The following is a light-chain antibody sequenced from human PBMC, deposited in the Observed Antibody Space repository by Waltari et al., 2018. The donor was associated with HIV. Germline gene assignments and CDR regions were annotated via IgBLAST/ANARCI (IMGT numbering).Light chain of an antibody. CDR2: GAS. CDR1: QSVSSSY. Sequence: EIVLTQSPGTLSLSPGERATLSCRASQSVSSSYLAWYQQKPGQAPRLLIYGASSRATGSPDRFTGSGSGTDFTLTITRLEPEDFVLYYCQQYDSSPPAYTFGQGTKLEIK. CDR3: QQYDSSPPAYT. J-gene: IGKJ2*01. V-gene: IGKV3-20*01.